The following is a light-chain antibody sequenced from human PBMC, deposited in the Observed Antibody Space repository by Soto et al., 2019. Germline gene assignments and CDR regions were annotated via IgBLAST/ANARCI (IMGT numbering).Light chain of an antibody. CDR3: QKCNSAPFT. Sequence: DIQMTQSPSSLSASVGDRVTITCRARQGISNSLAWYQQKPGKVPELLIYAASTLHSGVPSRFSGSGSGTYFTLTISSLQPEDVATYYCQKCNSAPFTFGPGTKVDIK. CDR2: AAS. CDR1: QGISNS. V-gene: IGKV1-27*01. J-gene: IGKJ3*01.